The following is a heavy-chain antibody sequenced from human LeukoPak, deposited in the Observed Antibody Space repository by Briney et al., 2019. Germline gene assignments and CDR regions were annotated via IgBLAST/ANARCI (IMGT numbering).Heavy chain of an antibody. V-gene: IGHV3-30*18. J-gene: IGHJ4*02. CDR1: GFTFSTYG. CDR3: AKSTEPVVVAATHFDY. D-gene: IGHD2-15*01. CDR2: ISYDGSDK. Sequence: GRSLRLSCAASGFTFSTYGMHWVRQAPGQGLDWVALISYDGSDKYYADSVKGRFTISRDNSKNTLYLQMNSLRGEDTAVYYCAKSTEPVVVAATHFDYWGQGTLFTASS.